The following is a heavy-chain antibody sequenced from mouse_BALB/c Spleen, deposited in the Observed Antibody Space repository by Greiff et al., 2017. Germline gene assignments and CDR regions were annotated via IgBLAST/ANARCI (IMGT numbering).Heavy chain of an antibody. D-gene: IGHD1-1*01. Sequence: LVESGPELVKPGASVKMSCKASGYTFTSYVMHWVKQKPGQGLEWIGYINPYNDGTKYNEKFKGKATLTSDKSSSTAYMELSSLTSEDSAVYYCAREGYYGSSYYFDYWGQGTTLTVSS. J-gene: IGHJ2*01. V-gene: IGHV1-14*01. CDR2: INPYNDGT. CDR1: GYTFTSYV. CDR3: AREGYYGSSYYFDY.